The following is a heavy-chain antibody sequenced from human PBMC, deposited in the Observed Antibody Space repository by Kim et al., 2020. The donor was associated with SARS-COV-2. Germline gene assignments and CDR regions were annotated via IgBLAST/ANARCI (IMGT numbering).Heavy chain of an antibody. J-gene: IGHJ6*02. CDR2: INPSGGST. CDR1: GYTFTSYY. Sequence: ASVKVSCKASGYTFTSYYMHWVRQAPGQGLEWMGIINPSGGSTSYAQKFQGRVTMTRDTSTSTVYMELSSLRSEDTAVYYCARERAEDIVVVVAALTETMDVWGQGTTVTVSS. V-gene: IGHV1-46*01. D-gene: IGHD2-15*01. CDR3: ARERAEDIVVVVAALTETMDV.